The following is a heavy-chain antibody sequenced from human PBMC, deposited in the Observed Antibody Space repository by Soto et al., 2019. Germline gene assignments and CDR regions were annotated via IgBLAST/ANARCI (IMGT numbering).Heavy chain of an antibody. CDR3: ATGAIYYEA. Sequence: QVHLVESGGGLVKPGGALRLSCTVSGFAFRRNYLTWIRQAPGKGLEWLSYISASGSPAYYADSVQGRITISTDNAKKSLYLQMARLRAEDASVEYVATGAIYYEAWGQGTLVTVSS. D-gene: IGHD1-26*01. CDR2: ISASGSPA. V-gene: IGHV3-11*01. CDR1: GFAFRRNY. J-gene: IGHJ5*02.